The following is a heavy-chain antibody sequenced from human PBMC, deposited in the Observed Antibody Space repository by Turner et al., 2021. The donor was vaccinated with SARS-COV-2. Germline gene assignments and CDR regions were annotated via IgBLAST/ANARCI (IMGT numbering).Heavy chain of an antibody. V-gene: IGHV4-59*01. CDR2: IYYSGST. Sequence: QVQLQESGPGLVKPSETLSLTCTVSGDSISSYYWSWIRQPPGKGLEWIGYIYYSGSTKYTPSLKSRVTISVDTSKNQLSLKLSSVTAADTAVYYCARGFDYWGQGTLVTVSS. CDR1: GDSISSYY. J-gene: IGHJ4*02. CDR3: ARGFDY.